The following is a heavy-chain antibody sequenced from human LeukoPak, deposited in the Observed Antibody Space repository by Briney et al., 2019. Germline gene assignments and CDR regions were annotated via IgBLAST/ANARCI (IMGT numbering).Heavy chain of an antibody. V-gene: IGHV3-7*01. CDR3: ARDGTAAGLYFDL. D-gene: IGHD6-13*01. J-gene: IGHJ4*01. CDR2: IRQDGSEK. Sequence: GGSLRLSCEVSGFTFTDYWMNWVRQAPGKGPEWVASIRQDGSEKTYVDSVKGRFTISRDNTKNSLSLQLNGLRAEDTAVYYCARDGTAAGLYFDLWGQGTLVAVSS. CDR1: GFTFTDYW.